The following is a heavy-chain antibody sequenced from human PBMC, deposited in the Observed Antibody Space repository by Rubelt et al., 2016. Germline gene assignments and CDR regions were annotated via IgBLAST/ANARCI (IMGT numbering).Heavy chain of an antibody. CDR1: GGSFSGYY. J-gene: IGHJ4*02. CDR3: ARLRIQLWSRGPFDY. D-gene: IGHD5-18*01. CDR2: INHSGST. V-gene: IGHV4-34*01. Sequence: QVQLQQWGAGLLKPSETLSLTCAVYGGSFSGYYWSWVRQPPGKGLEWIGEINHSGSTNYNPSFKSRVTISVDTSKNQFSLKLSSVTAADTAVYYCARLRIQLWSRGPFDYWGQGTLVTVSS.